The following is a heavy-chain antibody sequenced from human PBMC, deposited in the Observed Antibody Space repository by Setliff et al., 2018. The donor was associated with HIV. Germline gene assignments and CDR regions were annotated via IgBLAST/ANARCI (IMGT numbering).Heavy chain of an antibody. CDR2: IVPVFRTV. D-gene: IGHD3-3*01. V-gene: IGHV1-69*13. Sequence: GASVKVSCKSSGGSFNTYAINWVRQAPGQGLEWVGGIVPVFRTVNYAQKLQGRVTITADESTSTSYMELNSLTSDDTAVYYCARGPKKGVDILPPDSWGQGTLVTV. CDR1: GGSFNTYA. CDR3: ARGPKKGVDILPPDS. J-gene: IGHJ5*02.